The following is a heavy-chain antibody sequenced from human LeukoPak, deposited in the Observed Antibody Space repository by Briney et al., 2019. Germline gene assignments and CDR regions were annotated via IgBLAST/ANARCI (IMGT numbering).Heavy chain of an antibody. V-gene: IGHV3-74*01. CDR1: GFTFSSSW. Sequence: GGSLRLSCAVSGFTFSSSWMHCIRQAPGKGLVWVSHIKTDGSTTAYADSVKGRFTISRDNAKNTLYLQMNSLRAEDTGVYYCARGNQQLPRSTPDYWGQGTLVTVSS. J-gene: IGHJ4*02. D-gene: IGHD2-2*01. CDR2: IKTDGSTT. CDR3: ARGNQQLPRSTPDY.